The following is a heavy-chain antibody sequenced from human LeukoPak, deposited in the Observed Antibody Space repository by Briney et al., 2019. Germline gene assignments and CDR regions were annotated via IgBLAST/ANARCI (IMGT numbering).Heavy chain of an antibody. D-gene: IGHD3-10*01. Sequence: GGSLRLSCAASGFSFSSFSMNWVRQAPGKGLEWASYISGGSSFTYYVDSVKGRFTISRDNAKNSLYLQMNSLRAEDTAIYYCARGPMVRGVFIRRSKSGFFDYWGQGTLVTVSS. J-gene: IGHJ4*02. CDR2: ISGGSSFT. CDR1: GFSFSSFS. CDR3: ARGPMVRGVFIRRSKSGFFDY. V-gene: IGHV3-21*01.